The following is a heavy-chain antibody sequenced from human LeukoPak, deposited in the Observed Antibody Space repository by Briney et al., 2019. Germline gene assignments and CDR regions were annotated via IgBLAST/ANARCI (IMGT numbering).Heavy chain of an antibody. D-gene: IGHD4/OR15-4a*01. CDR3: ALTENYYYYYMDV. J-gene: IGHJ6*03. CDR1: GFTLSNFW. Sequence: GGSLRLSCEASGFTLSNFWMSWVRQAPGKGLEWVANINEDGSEKYYVDSVEGRFTISKDNAKNSLYLQMNSLRAEDTAVYYCALTENYYYYYMDVWGKGTTVTVSS. V-gene: IGHV3-7*03. CDR2: INEDGSEK.